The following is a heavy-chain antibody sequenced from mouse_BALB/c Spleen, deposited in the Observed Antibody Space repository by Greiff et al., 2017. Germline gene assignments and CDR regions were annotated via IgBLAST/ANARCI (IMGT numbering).Heavy chain of an antibody. D-gene: IGHD1-1*01. V-gene: IGHV5-17*02. CDR2: ISSGSSTI. CDR3: ARELSGSSMYYFDY. J-gene: IGHJ2*01. CDR1: GFTFSSFG. Sequence: EVHLVESGGGLVQPGGSRKLSCAASGFTFSSFGMHWVRQAPEKGLEWVAYISSGSSTIYYADTVKGRFTISRDNPKNTLFLQMTSLRSEDTAMYYCARELSGSSMYYFDYWGQGTTLTVSS.